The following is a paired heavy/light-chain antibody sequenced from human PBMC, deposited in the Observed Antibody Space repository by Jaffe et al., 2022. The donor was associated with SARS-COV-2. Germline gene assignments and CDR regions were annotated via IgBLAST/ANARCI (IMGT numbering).Heavy chain of an antibody. J-gene: IGHJ2*01. Sequence: QVQLVESGGGVVQPGRSLILSCAASGFTFSNYVMHWVRQAPGKGLEWVAVIWYDGSNEDYADSVKGRFTISRDNSKNTLFLQMNSLTAEDTAVYFCARRSLGVTKGHWYFDLWGRGTLVTVSS. V-gene: IGHV3-33*01. CDR2: IWYDGSNE. D-gene: IGHD1-26*01. CDR3: ARRSLGVTKGHWYFDL. CDR1: GFTFSNYV.
Light chain of an antibody. Sequence: DIQMTQSPSSVSASIGDGVTITCRASQVISSWLAWYQQKPGKAPKLLISAASSLQSDVPSRFSGSGSGTDFTLTISSLQPEDFATYFCQQTNSFPLTFGGGTRVEIK. CDR1: QVISSW. CDR2: AAS. CDR3: QQTNSFPLT. V-gene: IGKV1D-12*01. J-gene: IGKJ4*01.